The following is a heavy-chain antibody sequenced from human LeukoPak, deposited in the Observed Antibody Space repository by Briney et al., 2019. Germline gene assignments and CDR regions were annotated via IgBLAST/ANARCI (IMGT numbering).Heavy chain of an antibody. CDR3: AKDTGAAGTFVDY. CDR1: GFTFDDYA. D-gene: IGHD6-13*01. CDR2: ISWNSGSI. J-gene: IGHJ4*02. Sequence: GGSLRLSCAASGFTFDDYAMHWVRQAPGKGLEWVSGISWNSGSIGYADSVKGRFTISRDNAKNSLYLQMNSLRAEDTALYYCAKDTGAAGTFVDYWGQGTLVTVSS. V-gene: IGHV3-9*01.